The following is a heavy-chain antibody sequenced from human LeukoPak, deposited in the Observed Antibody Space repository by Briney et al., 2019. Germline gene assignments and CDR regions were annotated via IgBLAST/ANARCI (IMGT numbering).Heavy chain of an antibody. D-gene: IGHD6-19*01. V-gene: IGHV1-18*01. Sequence: ASVKVSCKASGYTFTSYGISWVRRAPGQGHEWMGWISGYNGNTNYAQKLQGRVTMTTDTSTSTVYMELRSLRSDDTAVYYCAREEVRRAVAGYFDNWGQGTLVTVSS. CDR3: AREEVRRAVAGYFDN. J-gene: IGHJ4*02. CDR2: ISGYNGNT. CDR1: GYTFTSYG.